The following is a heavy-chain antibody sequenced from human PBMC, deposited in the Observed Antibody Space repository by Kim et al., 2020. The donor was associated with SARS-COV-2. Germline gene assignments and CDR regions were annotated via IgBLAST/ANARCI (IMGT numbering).Heavy chain of an antibody. J-gene: IGHJ6*02. CDR1: GGSISSSNW. Sequence: SETLSLTCAVSGGSISSSNWWSWVRQPPGKGLEWIGEIYHSGSTNYNPSLKSRVTISVDKSKNQFSLKLSSVTAADTAVYYCASGIVAPALFGMDVWGQGTTVTVSS. D-gene: IGHD5-12*01. CDR3: ASGIVAPALFGMDV. CDR2: IYHSGST. V-gene: IGHV4-4*02.